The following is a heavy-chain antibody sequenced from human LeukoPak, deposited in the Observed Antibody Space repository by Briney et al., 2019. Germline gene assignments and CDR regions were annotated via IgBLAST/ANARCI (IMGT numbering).Heavy chain of an antibody. V-gene: IGHV1-2*02. D-gene: IGHD3-22*01. CDR1: AYTFTGYY. J-gene: IGHJ4*02. CDR2: SNPNSGGT. Sequence: ASVKVSCKASAYTFTGYYMHWVRQAPGQRLEWMGWSNPNSGGTNYAQKFQGRVTMTRDTSISTAYMELSRLRSDDTAVYYCAAYYDSSGYPHYWGQGTLVTVSS. CDR3: AAYYDSSGYPHY.